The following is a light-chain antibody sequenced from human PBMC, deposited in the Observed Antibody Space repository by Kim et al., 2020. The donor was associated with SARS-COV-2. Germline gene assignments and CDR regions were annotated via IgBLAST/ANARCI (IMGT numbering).Light chain of an antibody. J-gene: IGLJ3*02. CDR3: QAWESGTFWV. CDR2: QND. CDR1: KLGDKY. V-gene: IGLV3-1*01. Sequence: SYELTQPPSVSVSPGQTASITCSGDKLGDKYACWYQQKAGQSPVLVIYQNDKRPSGIPERFSGSNSGDTATLTISGTQAMDEADYYCQAWESGTFWVFGG.